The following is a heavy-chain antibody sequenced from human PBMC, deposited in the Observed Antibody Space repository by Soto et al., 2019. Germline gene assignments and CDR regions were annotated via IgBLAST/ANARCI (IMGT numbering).Heavy chain of an antibody. J-gene: IGHJ5*02. D-gene: IGHD5-18*01. CDR2: INPNSGGT. V-gene: IGHV1-2*02. CDR1: GYTFTGYY. CDR3: ARDHIRGYSYGLDWFDP. Sequence: QVQLVQSGAEVKKPGASVKVSCKASGYTFTGYYMHWVRQAPGQGLEWMGWINPNSGGTNYAQKLQGRVTMTTDTSTSTAYMELRSLRSDDTAVYYCARDHIRGYSYGLDWFDPWGQGTLVTVSS.